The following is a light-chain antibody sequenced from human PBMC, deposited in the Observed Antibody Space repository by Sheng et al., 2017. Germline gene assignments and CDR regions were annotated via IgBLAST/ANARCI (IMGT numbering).Light chain of an antibody. Sequence: EIVLTQSPGTLSLSPGEGVTLSCRASQSISNNYLTWYQQKPGQAPRLLIHDASNRATGIPGRFSGSGSGTEFTLTISSLEPEDSAVYYCQQYNNWPPYSFGQGTKLEIK. CDR2: DAS. CDR1: QSISNNY. CDR3: QQYNNWPPYS. J-gene: IGKJ2*03. V-gene: IGKV3-20*01.